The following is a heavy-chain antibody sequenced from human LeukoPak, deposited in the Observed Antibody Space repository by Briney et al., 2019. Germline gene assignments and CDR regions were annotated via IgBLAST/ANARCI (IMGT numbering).Heavy chain of an antibody. D-gene: IGHD6-19*01. CDR3: ASIPAGSRIAVAGLGVDY. V-gene: IGHV1-2*06. CDR2: INPNSGGT. Sequence: ASVKVSCKASGGTFSSYAISWVRQAPGQGLEWMGRINPNSGGTNYAQKFQGRVTMTRDTSISTAYMELSRLRSDDTAVYYCASIPAGSRIAVAGLGVDYWGQGTLVTVSS. J-gene: IGHJ4*02. CDR1: GGTFSSYA.